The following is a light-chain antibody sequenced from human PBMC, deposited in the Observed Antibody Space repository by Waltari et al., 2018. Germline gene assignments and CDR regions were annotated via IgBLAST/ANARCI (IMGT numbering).Light chain of an antibody. Sequence: QSALTQPASVSGSPGQSITISCTVTSIDVSTYNYVSWYQPHPGKAPKLMIYDVSKRPSGVSTRFSGSKSGNTASLTISGLQAEDEADYYCSSYTSNSPFAYNHVFGTGTKVTVL. CDR2: DVS. CDR1: SIDVSTYNY. CDR3: SSYTSNSPFAYNHV. J-gene: IGLJ1*01. V-gene: IGLV2-14*01.